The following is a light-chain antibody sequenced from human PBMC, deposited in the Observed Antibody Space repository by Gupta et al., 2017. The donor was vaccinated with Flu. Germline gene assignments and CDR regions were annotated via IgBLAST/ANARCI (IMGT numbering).Light chain of an antibody. CDR2: TTS. J-gene: IGKJ5*01. CDR3: QQANSFPIT. Sequence: PSSVAASVGDRVTITCRASQGVSSYLAWYQQKPGEAPNLLIYTTSTVQTGVPSRFSGSGSGTYFTLTISSRQPEDSAIYYCQQANSFPITFGQGTRLEIK. CDR1: QGVSSY. V-gene: IGKV1-12*01.